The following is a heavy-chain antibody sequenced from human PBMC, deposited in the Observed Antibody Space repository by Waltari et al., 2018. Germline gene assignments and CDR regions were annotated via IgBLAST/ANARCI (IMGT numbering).Heavy chain of an antibody. CDR2: ISSSSDWI. V-gene: IGHV3-48*04. CDR1: GFTFTTYS. D-gene: IGHD3-10*01. Sequence: DVQLVESGGGLVQPGGSLRLSCEACGFTFTTYSRNWVRQAPGKGLEWIAYISSSSDWIYSADSVKGRFTISRDNAKNSVYLQMNSLRADDTAVYYCAGIRRGYWFFDLWGRGTLVTVSS. CDR3: AGIRRGYWFFDL. J-gene: IGHJ2*01.